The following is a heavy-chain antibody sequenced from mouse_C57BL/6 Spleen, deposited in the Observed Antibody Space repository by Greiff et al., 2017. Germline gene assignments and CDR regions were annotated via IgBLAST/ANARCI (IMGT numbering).Heavy chain of an antibody. CDR1: GFTFSDYG. CDR2: ISSGSSTI. D-gene: IGHD2-4*01. J-gene: IGHJ3*01. V-gene: IGHV5-17*01. Sequence: EVQRVESGGGLVKPGGSLKLSCAASGFTFSDYGMHWVRQAPEKGLEWVAYISSGSSTIYYADTVKGRFTISRDNAKKTLFLQMTSLRSEDTAMYYCVYDYDVLFAYWGQGTLVTVSA. CDR3: VYDYDVLFAY.